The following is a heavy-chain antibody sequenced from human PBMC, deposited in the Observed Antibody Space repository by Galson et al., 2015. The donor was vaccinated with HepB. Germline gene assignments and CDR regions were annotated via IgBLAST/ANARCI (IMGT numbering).Heavy chain of an antibody. CDR1: GGTFSSYA. D-gene: IGHD4-23*01. J-gene: IGHJ5*02. CDR3: ARGNTVVTPSGNGFDP. CDR2: IIPIFGTA. Sequence: SVKVSCKASGGTFSSYAISWVRQAPGQGLEWMGGIIPIFGTANYAQKFQGRVTITADESTSTAYMELSSLRSEDTAVYYCARGNTVVTPSGNGFDPWGQGTLVTVAS. V-gene: IGHV1-69*13.